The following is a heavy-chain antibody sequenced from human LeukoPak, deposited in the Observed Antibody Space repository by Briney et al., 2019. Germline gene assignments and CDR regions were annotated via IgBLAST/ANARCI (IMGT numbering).Heavy chain of an antibody. CDR3: ARHYYYGSGSYNFDY. D-gene: IGHD3-10*01. CDR2: IYSGGNT. V-gene: IGHV3-53*01. J-gene: IGHJ4*02. CDR1: GFTVSSIY. Sequence: TGGSLRLSCAASGFTVSSIYMSWVRQAPGKGLEWVSAIYSGGNTYYADSVKGRFTISRDNSKNTIYLQMNSLRAEDTAVYYCARHYYYGSGSYNFDYWGQGTLVTVSS.